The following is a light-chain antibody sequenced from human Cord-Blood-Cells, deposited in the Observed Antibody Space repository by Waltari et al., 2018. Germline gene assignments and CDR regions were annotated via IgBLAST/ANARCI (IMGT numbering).Light chain of an antibody. J-gene: IGLJ3*02. CDR2: DVS. V-gene: IGLV2-11*01. Sequence: QSALTQPRSVSGSPGQSVTISCTGTSSDVGGYNYVSWYQQHPGKAPKLMIYDVSKRPSGVPDRVSCHRSGNTASLTISGLQAEDEADYYCCSYAGSYTWVFGGGTKLTVL. CDR3: CSYAGSYTWV. CDR1: SSDVGGYNY.